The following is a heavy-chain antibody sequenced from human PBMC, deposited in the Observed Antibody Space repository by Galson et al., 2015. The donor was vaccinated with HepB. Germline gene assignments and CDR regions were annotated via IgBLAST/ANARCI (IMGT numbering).Heavy chain of an antibody. Sequence: SLRLSCAASGFTFSSYAMHWVRQAPGKGLEWVAVISYDGSNKYYADSVKGRFTISRDNSKNTLYLQMNSLRAEDTAVYYCARCCNTNYYDSSGYDYWGQGTLVTVSS. D-gene: IGHD3-22*01. CDR2: ISYDGSNK. J-gene: IGHJ4*02. CDR3: ARCCNTNYYDSSGYDY. V-gene: IGHV3-30-3*01. CDR1: GFTFSSYA.